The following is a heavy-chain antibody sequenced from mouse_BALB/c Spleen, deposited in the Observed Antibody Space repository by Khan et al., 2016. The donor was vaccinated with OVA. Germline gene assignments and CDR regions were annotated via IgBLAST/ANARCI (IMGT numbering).Heavy chain of an antibody. CDR1: GYTFTDYA. D-gene: IGHD2-3*01. J-gene: IGHJ2*01. CDR3: ARPAYDGYYDY. V-gene: IGHV1S137*01. Sequence: QVQLQQSGPELVRPGVSVKISCKGSGYTFTDYAMYWVKRSHAKSLEWIGLISTYSGNTNYNQKFKGKATMTVDKSSSTAYMELARLTSEDSAIYYCARPAYDGYYDYWGQGTTLTVSS. CDR2: ISTYSGNT.